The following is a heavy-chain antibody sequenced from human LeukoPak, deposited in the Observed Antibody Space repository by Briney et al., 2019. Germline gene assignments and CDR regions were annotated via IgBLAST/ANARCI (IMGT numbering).Heavy chain of an antibody. J-gene: IGHJ3*02. CDR2: INSDGSST. Sequence: GGSLRLSCAASGFTFSNYWMHWVRQAPGKGLVWVSRINSDGSSTSYADSVKGRFTISRDNSKNTLYLQMNSLRAEDTAVYYCAKESSEGELGAFDIWGQGTMVTVSS. CDR1: GFTFSNYW. V-gene: IGHV3-74*01. CDR3: AKESSEGELGAFDI. D-gene: IGHD1-26*01.